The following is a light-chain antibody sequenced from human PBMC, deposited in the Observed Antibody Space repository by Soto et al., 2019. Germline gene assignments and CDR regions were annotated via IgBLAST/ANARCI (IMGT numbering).Light chain of an antibody. CDR3: QHRFNWPWT. CDR1: QALNTR. J-gene: IGKJ1*01. V-gene: IGKV3D-11*01. CDR2: LTS. Sequence: EIVLTQSPATLSAFPGDRVTLSCRASQALNTRLAWYQHKPGQAPRLLIYLTSNRAAGVPARFSGSGSGTDFTLTISSLEPEDFAVYYCQHRFNWPWTFGQGTKVDIK.